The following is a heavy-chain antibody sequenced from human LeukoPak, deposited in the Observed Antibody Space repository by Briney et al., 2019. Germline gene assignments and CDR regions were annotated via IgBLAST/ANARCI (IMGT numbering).Heavy chain of an antibody. J-gene: IGHJ5*02. V-gene: IGHV3-23*01. Sequence: AGSLRLSCAASGFTFSSYAMTWIRQAPRRGLDLVSAINGNGNSTYYADSVISRFTTSRDNSNHKQFLQMSSSRADETAAYYCAKDIRMGVLVPELDAWGQGTLVTV. CDR1: GFTFSSYA. D-gene: IGHD3-16*02. CDR3: AKDIRMGVLVPELDA. CDR2: INGNGNST.